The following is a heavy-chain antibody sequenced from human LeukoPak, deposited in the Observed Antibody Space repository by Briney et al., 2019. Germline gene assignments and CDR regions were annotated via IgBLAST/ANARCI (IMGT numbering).Heavy chain of an antibody. V-gene: IGHV3-30*18. CDR3: AKDRLLLARGVIDAFDI. Sequence: PGRSLRLSCAASGFTFSTYGMHWVRQAPGKGLEWVAVISYDGDNKYFADSVKGRFTISRDNSKNTLYLQMNSVRAEDTAVYYCAKDRLLLARGVIDAFDIWGQGTMVTVSS. CDR2: ISYDGDNK. D-gene: IGHD3-10*01. J-gene: IGHJ3*02. CDR1: GFTFSTYG.